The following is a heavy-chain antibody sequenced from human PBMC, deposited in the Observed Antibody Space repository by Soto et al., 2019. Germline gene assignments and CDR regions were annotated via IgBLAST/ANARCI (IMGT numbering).Heavy chain of an antibody. CDR1: GFTFSSYE. Sequence: PGGSLGLSCAASGFTFSSYEMNWVRQAPGKGLEWVSYISSSGSTIYYADSVKGRFTISRDNAKNSLYLQMNSLRAEDTAVYYCARGFDYPICLVVWDQGTTLTVS. V-gene: IGHV3-48*03. D-gene: IGHD3-9*01. J-gene: IGHJ6*02. CDR3: ARGFDYPICLVV. CDR2: ISSSGSTI.